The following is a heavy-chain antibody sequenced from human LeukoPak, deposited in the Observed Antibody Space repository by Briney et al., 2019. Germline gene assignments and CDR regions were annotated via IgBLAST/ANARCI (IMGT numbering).Heavy chain of an antibody. Sequence: GGSLRLSCTASGFTFSNFWMGWVRQAPGKGLEWVANIKQDETEKFYLGSVKGRFTISRDNSKNTLFFQMSSLRADDTAVYYCARRVAGSYSDWGQGTLVTVSS. V-gene: IGHV3-7*03. CDR2: IKQDETEK. CDR1: GFTFSNFW. D-gene: IGHD1-26*01. CDR3: ARRVAGSYSD. J-gene: IGHJ4*02.